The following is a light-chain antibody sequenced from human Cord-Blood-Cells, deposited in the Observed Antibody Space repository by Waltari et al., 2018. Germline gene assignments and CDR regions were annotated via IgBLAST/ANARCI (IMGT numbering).Light chain of an antibody. CDR1: SSDVGGYNY. V-gene: IGLV2-14*01. CDR3: SSYTSSSTVV. Sequence: QSALTQPASVSGSPGQSITISCTGTSSDVGGYNYVSWYQQHPGKAPKLMIYDVSNRPSRVSNRFSGSKSGNTASLTISALQAEDEADYYCSSYTSSSTVVFGGGTKLTVL. CDR2: DVS. J-gene: IGLJ2*01.